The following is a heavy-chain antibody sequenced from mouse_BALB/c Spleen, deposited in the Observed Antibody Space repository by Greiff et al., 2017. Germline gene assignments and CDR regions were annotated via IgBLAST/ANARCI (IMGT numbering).Heavy chain of an antibody. D-gene: IGHD1-1*01. J-gene: IGHJ2*01. CDR2: ISSGGSYT. CDR1: GFTFSSYG. V-gene: IGHV5-6*01. Sequence: EVQRVESGGDLVKPGGSLKLSCAASGFTFSSYGMSWVRQTPDKRLEWVATISSGGSYTYYPDSVKGRFTISRDNAKNTLYLQMSSLKSEDTAMYYCARRGTTVVDFDYWGQAPLSQSPQ. CDR3: ARRGTTVVDFDY.